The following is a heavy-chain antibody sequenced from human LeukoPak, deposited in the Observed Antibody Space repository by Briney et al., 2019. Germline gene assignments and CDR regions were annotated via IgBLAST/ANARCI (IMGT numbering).Heavy chain of an antibody. CDR2: INHSGST. CDR1: GGSFSGYY. CDR3: ARVGIAAAVEDY. Sequence: PSETLSLTCAVYGGSFSGYYWSWISQPPGKGLEWIGEINHSGSTNYNPSLKSRVTISVDTSKDQFSLKLSSVTAADTAVYYCARVGIAAAVEDYWGQGTLVTVSS. D-gene: IGHD6-13*01. J-gene: IGHJ4*02. V-gene: IGHV4-34*01.